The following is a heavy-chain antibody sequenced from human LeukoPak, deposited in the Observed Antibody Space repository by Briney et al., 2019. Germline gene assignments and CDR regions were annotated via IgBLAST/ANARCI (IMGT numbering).Heavy chain of an antibody. CDR2: ISAYSGNT. V-gene: IGHV1-18*01. D-gene: IGHD2-8*01. CDR1: GYTFTSYG. Sequence: ASVKVSCKASGYTFTSYGISWVRQAPGQGLEWMGWISAYSGNTNYAQKLQGRVTMTTDTSTSTAYMQLRSLRSDDTAVYYCAVGVYYYYYMGVWGKGTTVTVSS. J-gene: IGHJ6*03. CDR3: AVGVYYYYYMGV.